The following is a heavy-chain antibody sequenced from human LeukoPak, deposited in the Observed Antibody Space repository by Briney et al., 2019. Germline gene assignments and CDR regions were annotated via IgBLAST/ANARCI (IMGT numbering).Heavy chain of an antibody. CDR2: IYHSGSS. CDR3: ARKEYLARYYFDT. J-gene: IGHJ4*02. D-gene: IGHD2-2*01. V-gene: IGHV4-4*02. CDR1: GGSISSSNW. Sequence: PSETLSLTCAVSGGSISSSNWWSWVRQPPGMGLEWIGEIYHSGSSNSNPSLKSRVTISVDKSKNQFSLRLSSVTPADTAVYYCARKEYLARYYFDTWGQGTLVTVSS.